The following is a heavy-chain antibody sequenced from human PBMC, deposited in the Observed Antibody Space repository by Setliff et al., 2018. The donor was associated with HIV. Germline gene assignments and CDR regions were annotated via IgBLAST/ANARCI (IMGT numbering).Heavy chain of an antibody. D-gene: IGHD4-17*01. CDR3: VRVDYGDYDFDY. Sequence: SETLSLTCTVSGGSISSHYWNWIRQPPGKGLEWIGSIYHSGSTYYNPSLKSRVTISVDTTKSQISLKLISVTAADTAVFYCVRVDYGDYDFDYWGQGTLVTVSS. V-gene: IGHV4-38-2*02. J-gene: IGHJ4*02. CDR2: IYHSGST. CDR1: GGSISSHY.